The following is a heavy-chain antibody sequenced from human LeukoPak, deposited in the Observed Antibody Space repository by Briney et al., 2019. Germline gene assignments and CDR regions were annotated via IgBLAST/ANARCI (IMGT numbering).Heavy chain of an antibody. CDR2: IKEDGSEE. CDR3: ARDPYSRSWSYGMDV. V-gene: IGHV3-7*05. Sequence: GGSLKLSCTASGFTFSTYWMSWVRQTPEKGLEWVANIKEDGSEEVYVDSVKGRFTISRDNAKSSLYLQMNSLRTEDTAVYYCARDPYSRSWSYGMDVWGQGTTVTVSS. D-gene: IGHD6-13*01. J-gene: IGHJ6*02. CDR1: GFTFSTYW.